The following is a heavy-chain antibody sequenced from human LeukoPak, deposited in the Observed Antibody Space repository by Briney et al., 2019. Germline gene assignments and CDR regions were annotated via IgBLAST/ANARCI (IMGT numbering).Heavy chain of an antibody. CDR3: AKARRYYDFWSGYYSDY. CDR1: GFTFSSYA. J-gene: IGHJ4*02. CDR2: ISGSGGST. Sequence: GGSLRLSGAASGFTFSSYAMSWVRQAPGKGLEWVLAISGSGGSTYYADSVKGRFTISRENSKNTLNLQMNSLRADDTAVSYCAKARRYYDFWSGYYSDYWGQGTLVTVSS. V-gene: IGHV3-23*01. D-gene: IGHD3-3*01.